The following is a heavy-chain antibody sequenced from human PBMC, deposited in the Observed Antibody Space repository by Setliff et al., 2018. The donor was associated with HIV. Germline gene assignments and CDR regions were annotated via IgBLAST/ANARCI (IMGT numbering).Heavy chain of an antibody. J-gene: IGHJ6*02. CDR2: IYYTGST. CDR3: ARDHMVVTATAGFYYYGMDV. D-gene: IGHD2-21*02. CDR1: GGSIRSSNYY. V-gene: IGHV4-39*02. Sequence: KTSETLSLTCTVSGGSIRSSNYYWGWIRQPPGKGLEWIGHIYYTGSTYYNPSLKSRVTISVDTSKNQFSLKLSSVTAADTAVYYCARDHMVVTATAGFYYYGMDVWGQGTTVTVSS.